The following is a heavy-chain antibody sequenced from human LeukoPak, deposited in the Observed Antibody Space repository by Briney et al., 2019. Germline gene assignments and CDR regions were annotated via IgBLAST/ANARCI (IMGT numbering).Heavy chain of an antibody. CDR1: GFTFDDYA. V-gene: IGHV3-9*01. D-gene: IGHD6-19*01. Sequence: GGSLRLSCAVSGFTFDDYAMHWVRQVPGKGLEWVSGLTWNSGIIGYADSVRGRFTISRDNSKNTLYLQMNSLRAEDTAVYYCARFLIAVAGYDYWGQGTLVTVSS. CDR3: ARFLIAVAGYDY. J-gene: IGHJ4*02. CDR2: LTWNSGII.